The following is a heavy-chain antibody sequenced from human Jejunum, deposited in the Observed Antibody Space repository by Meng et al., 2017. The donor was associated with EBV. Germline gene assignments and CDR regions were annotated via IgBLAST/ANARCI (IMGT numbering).Heavy chain of an antibody. V-gene: IGHV4-39*07. J-gene: IGHJ5*02. CDR1: RVSISSSDYY. CDR3: ARSVSSGYSTWLDP. D-gene: IGHD3-22*01. CDR2: IYYRGST. Sequence: QVQQQVSGPGLVKPSDTLSLTCTVSRVSISSSDYYWGWIRQPPGKGLEWIGNIYYRGSTYYNPSLKSRVTISVDTSKNQFSLKLSSVTAADTAVYYCARSVSSGYSTWLDPWGQGTLVTVSS.